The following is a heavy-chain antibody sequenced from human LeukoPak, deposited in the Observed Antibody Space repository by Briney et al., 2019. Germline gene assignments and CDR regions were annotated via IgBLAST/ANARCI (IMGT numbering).Heavy chain of an antibody. CDR2: IIPIFGTA. J-gene: IGHJ2*01. D-gene: IGHD5-24*01. CDR3: ARDRVEMATDTDWYFDL. V-gene: IGHV1-69*05. CDR1: GGTFSSYA. Sequence: SVKVSCKASGGTFSSYAISWVRQAPGQGLEWMGGIIPIFGTANYAQKFQGRVTITTDESTSTAYMELSSLRSDDTAVYYCARDRVEMATDTDWYFDLWGRGTLVTVSS.